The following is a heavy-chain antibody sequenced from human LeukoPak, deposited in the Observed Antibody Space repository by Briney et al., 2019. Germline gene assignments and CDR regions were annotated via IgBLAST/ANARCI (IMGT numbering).Heavy chain of an antibody. CDR1: GGTFSSYA. D-gene: IGHD5-24*01. Sequence: SVKVPCKASGGTFSSYAISWVRQAPGQGLEWMGRIIPIFGTANYAQKFQGRVTITTDESTSTAYMELSSLRSEDTAVYYCARFFGYNRDAFDIWGQGTMVTVSS. CDR2: IIPIFGTA. V-gene: IGHV1-69*05. CDR3: ARFFGYNRDAFDI. J-gene: IGHJ3*02.